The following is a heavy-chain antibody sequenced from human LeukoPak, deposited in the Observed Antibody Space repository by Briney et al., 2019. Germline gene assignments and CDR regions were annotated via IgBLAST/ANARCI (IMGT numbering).Heavy chain of an antibody. CDR2: IYYSGST. CDR3: ARGGNRLRFDY. CDR1: GDSISSDYY. V-gene: IGHV4-30-4*01. J-gene: IGHJ4*02. D-gene: IGHD4-17*01. Sequence: SETLCLTCTVSGDSISSDYYGCWIRPPPGEGLEWIGYIYYSGSTSYYNPSLKSRVTISIDTSKNQFSLNLSSVTAADTAVYYCARGGNRLRFDYWGQGNMVTVSS.